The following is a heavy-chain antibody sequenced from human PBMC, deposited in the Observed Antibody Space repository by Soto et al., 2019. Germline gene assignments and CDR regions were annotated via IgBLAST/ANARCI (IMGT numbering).Heavy chain of an antibody. CDR1: GGTFSSYA. CDR2: IIPIFGTA. J-gene: IGHJ4*02. V-gene: IGHV1-69*13. D-gene: IGHD6-13*01. CDR3: ATGIAAAGTPFIDY. Sequence: SVKVSCKASGGTFSSYAISWVRQAPGQGLEWMGGIIPIFGTANYAQKFQGRVTITADESTSTAYMELSSLRSEDTAVYYCATGIAAAGTPFIDYWGQGTLVTVSS.